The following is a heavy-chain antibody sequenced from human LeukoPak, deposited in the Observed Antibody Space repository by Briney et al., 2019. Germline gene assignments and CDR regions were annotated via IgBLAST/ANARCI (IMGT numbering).Heavy chain of an antibody. CDR3: AREDAMDYYYYYGMDV. V-gene: IGHV3-7*01. CDR1: GFTFSSYW. D-gene: IGHD2-2*01. CDR2: IKQDGSEK. Sequence: GGSLRLSSAASGFTFSSYWMSWVRQAPGKGLEWVSNIKQDGSEKYYVDSVKGRFTISRDNAKNSLYLQMNSLRAEDTAVYYCAREDAMDYYYYYGMDVWGQGTTVTVSS. J-gene: IGHJ6*02.